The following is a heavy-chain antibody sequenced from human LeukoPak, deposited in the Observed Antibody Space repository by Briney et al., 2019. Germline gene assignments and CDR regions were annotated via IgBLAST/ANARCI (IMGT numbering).Heavy chain of an antibody. J-gene: IGHJ4*02. D-gene: IGHD3-3*01. CDR2: INPSAGTT. Sequence: ASVKVSCRTSGYTFTSHDMHWVRQAPGQGVEWMGVINPSAGTTTYPQKFQGRVTMNRDTSTSTVYMELSSLKSEDTAVYYCAAPGASGFVGNFWSGPLDFWGQGTLVTVSS. V-gene: IGHV1-46*01. CDR1: GYTFTSHD. CDR3: AAPGASGFVGNFWSGPLDF.